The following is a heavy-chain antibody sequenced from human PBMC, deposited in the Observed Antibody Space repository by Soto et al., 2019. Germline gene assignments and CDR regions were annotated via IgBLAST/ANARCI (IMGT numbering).Heavy chain of an antibody. D-gene: IGHD4-17*01. Sequence: PSETLSLTCAVSGGSISSGGYSWSWIRQPPGKGLEWIGYIYHSGSTYYNPSLKSRVTISVDRSKNQFSLKLSSVTAADTAVYYCTRDDYGDYGRWFDPWGQGTLVTVSS. CDR2: IYHSGST. V-gene: IGHV4-30-2*01. CDR3: TRDDYGDYGRWFDP. J-gene: IGHJ5*02. CDR1: GGSISSGGYS.